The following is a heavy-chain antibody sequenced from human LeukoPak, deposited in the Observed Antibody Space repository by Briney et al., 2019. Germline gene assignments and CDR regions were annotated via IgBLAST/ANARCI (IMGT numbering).Heavy chain of an antibody. Sequence: SQTLSLTCAISGDSVSSNNAAWNWIRQSPSRGLEWLGRTYYRSKWYYDYAISVKSRITINPDTFKDQFSLQLNSVTPDDTAMYYCARDPGSLGELYYFDCWGQRTLVTVSS. V-gene: IGHV6-1*01. CDR3: ARDPGSLGELYYFDC. CDR2: TYYRSKWYY. D-gene: IGHD3-16*01. CDR1: GDSVSSNNAA. J-gene: IGHJ4*02.